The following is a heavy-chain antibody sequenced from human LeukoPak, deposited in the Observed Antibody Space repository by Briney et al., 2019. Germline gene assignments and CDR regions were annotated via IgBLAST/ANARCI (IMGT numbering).Heavy chain of an antibody. J-gene: IGHJ5*02. CDR1: GGSFSGYY. D-gene: IGHD3-22*01. CDR3: ARTLPRLYYYDSSGYYYP. Sequence: SETLSLTCAVYGGSFSGYYWSWIRQPPGKGLEWIGEINHSGSTNYNPSLKSRVTTSVDTSKNQFSLKLSSVTAADTAVYYCARTLPRLYYYDSSGYYYPWGQGTLVTVSS. CDR2: INHSGST. V-gene: IGHV4-34*01.